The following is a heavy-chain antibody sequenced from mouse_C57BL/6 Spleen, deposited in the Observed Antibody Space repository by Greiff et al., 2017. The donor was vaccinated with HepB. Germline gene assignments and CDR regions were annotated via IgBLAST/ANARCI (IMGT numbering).Heavy chain of an antibody. D-gene: IGHD4-1*01. J-gene: IGHJ2*01. Sequence: EVKLMESGPGLVKPSQSLSLTCSVTGYSITSGYYWNWIRQFPGNKLEWMGYISYDGSNNYNPSLKNRISITRDTSKNQFFLKLNSVTTEDTATYYCARRNWGFDYWGQGTTLTVSS. CDR2: ISYDGSN. CDR3: ARRNWGFDY. CDR1: GYSITSGYY. V-gene: IGHV3-6*01.